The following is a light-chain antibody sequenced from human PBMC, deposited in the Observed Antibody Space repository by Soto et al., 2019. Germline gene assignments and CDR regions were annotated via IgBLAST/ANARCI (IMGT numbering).Light chain of an antibody. V-gene: IGKV3-20*01. CDR2: DAS. Sequence: EIVLTQSPGTLSLSPGERATLSCRASENIGSDYLAWYQHKPGQPPSLLIFDASSRAPGIPDRFTGGGSGTDFTLTINRLEPEDFAVYFCQQYYRPPETFGQGTKVDIK. CDR3: QQYYRPPET. CDR1: ENIGSDY. J-gene: IGKJ1*01.